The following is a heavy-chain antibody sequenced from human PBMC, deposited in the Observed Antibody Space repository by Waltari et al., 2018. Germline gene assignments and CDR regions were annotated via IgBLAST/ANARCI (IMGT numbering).Heavy chain of an antibody. D-gene: IGHD6-13*01. J-gene: IGHJ4*02. CDR2: IYYSGST. CDR3: ARSAGSSWYRYYFDY. Sequence: QLQLQESGPGLVKPSETLSLTCTVSGGSISSSSYYWGWIRQPPGKGLEWIGSIYYSGSTSSNPSLRSRVTISVDTSKNQFSLKLSSVTAADTAVYYCARSAGSSWYRYYFDYWGQGTLVTVSS. CDR1: GGSISSSSYY. V-gene: IGHV4-39*07.